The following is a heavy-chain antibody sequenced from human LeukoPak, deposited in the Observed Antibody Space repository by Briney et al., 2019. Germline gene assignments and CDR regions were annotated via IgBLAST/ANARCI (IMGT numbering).Heavy chain of an antibody. CDR2: ISGSGDST. V-gene: IGHV3-23*01. D-gene: IGHD5-18*01. Sequence: GGSLRLSCAASGLTFTSYAMSWVRQAPGKGLEWVSAISGSGDSTYYADSVKGRFTISRDNSENTLYLQMNSLRAEDTAVYYCAKEDGYTYSTRSDYWGQGTLVTVSS. CDR3: AKEDGYTYSTRSDY. J-gene: IGHJ4*02. CDR1: GLTFTSYA.